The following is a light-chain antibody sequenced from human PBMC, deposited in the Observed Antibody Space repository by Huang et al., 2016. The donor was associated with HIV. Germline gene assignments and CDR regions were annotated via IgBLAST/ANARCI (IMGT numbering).Light chain of an antibody. V-gene: IGKV3-15*01. Sequence: EIVMTQSPATLSVSPGERATLSCRASQSVSSNLAWYQQKPGQAPRLLIYCASTRATGIPARVSGSGSGTEFTLTISSLQSEDFAVYDCQQYNNWPPATFGPGTKVDIK. CDR3: QQYNNWPPAT. CDR1: QSVSSN. CDR2: CAS. J-gene: IGKJ3*01.